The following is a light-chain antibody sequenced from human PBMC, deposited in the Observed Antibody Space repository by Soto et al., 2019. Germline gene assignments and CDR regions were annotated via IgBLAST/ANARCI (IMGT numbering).Light chain of an antibody. J-gene: IGLJ2*01. Sequence: QSALTQPPSASGSPGQSVTISCTGTSSDVGGYNYVSWYQQHPGKAPKLIISEVNKRPSGVPDRFSGSKSGNTASLTVSGLQTEDEADYYCTSYGGSDNLVFGGGTKLTV. V-gene: IGLV2-8*01. CDR3: TSYGGSDNLV. CDR2: EVN. CDR1: SSDVGGYNY.